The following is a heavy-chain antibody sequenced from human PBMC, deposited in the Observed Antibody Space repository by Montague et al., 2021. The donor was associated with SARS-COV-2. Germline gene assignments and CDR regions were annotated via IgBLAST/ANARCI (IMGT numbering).Heavy chain of an antibody. Sequence: SETLSLTCAVSGDSIIRTNCWSWVRQPPGKGLEWIGEIYHTRNTNYNPSLKSRVSMSVDKSYNQFSLELSSVTAADAAIYYCVRAGGCHNGPPLWGQGTLVTVSS. CDR1: GDSIIRTNC. J-gene: IGHJ4*02. CDR3: VRAGGCHNGPPL. V-gene: IGHV4-4*02. D-gene: IGHD6-19*01. CDR2: IYHTRNT.